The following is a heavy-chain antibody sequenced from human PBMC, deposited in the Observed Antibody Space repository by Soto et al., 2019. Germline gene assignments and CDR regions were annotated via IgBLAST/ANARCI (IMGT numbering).Heavy chain of an antibody. D-gene: IGHD2-15*01. Sequence: EVQLLESGGNLVQPGGSLRLSCAASGFTFSSYVMSWVRQAPVKGLEWVSTISGSGASIYDADSVKGRFTISRDNSKNTVYLQMNSLRAEDTAVYYCAKDGLGSCTGGTCYGSDYWGQGTLVTVSS. CDR2: ISGSGASI. CDR3: AKDGLGSCTGGTCYGSDY. CDR1: GFTFSSYV. J-gene: IGHJ4*02. V-gene: IGHV3-23*01.